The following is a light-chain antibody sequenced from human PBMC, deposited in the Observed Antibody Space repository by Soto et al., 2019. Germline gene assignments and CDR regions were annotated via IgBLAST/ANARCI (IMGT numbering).Light chain of an antibody. CDR3: QQRSNWPPIT. J-gene: IGKJ5*01. CDR2: DAS. V-gene: IGKV3-11*01. CDR1: QSVSNNY. Sequence: EIVLTPSPGALSLSPVERATLSCRASQSVSNNYLAWYQQKPGQAPRRLIYDASNRATGIPARFSGSGSGTDFTLTISSLEPEDFAVYYCQQRSNWPPITFGQGTRLEIK.